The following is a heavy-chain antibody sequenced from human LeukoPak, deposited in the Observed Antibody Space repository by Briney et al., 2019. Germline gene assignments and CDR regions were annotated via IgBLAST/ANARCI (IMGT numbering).Heavy chain of an antibody. D-gene: IGHD3-16*02. CDR3: ARDPFRMITFGGVISYFDY. CDR1: GFTLSNYW. V-gene: IGHV3-7*01. J-gene: IGHJ4*02. Sequence: PGGSLRLSCAASGFTLSNYWMTWVRQSPGKGLEWVANIKQDGSEKYYVDSVKGRFTISRDNAKNSLYLQVNSLRAEDTAVYYCARDPFRMITFGGVISYFDYWGQGTLVTVSS. CDR2: IKQDGSEK.